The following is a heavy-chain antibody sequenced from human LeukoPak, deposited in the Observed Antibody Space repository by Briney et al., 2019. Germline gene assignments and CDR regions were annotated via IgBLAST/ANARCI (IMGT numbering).Heavy chain of an antibody. D-gene: IGHD3-16*02. CDR3: AREEDYVWGSYRPVQGWFDP. V-gene: IGHV4-39*07. J-gene: IGHJ5*02. Sequence: PPETLSLTCTVSGGSISSSSYYWGWIRQPPGKGLEWIGSIYYSGSTYYNPSLKSRVTISVDTSKNQFSLKLSSVTAADTAVYYCAREEDYVWGSYRPVQGWFDPWGQGTLVTVSS. CDR1: GGSISSSSYY. CDR2: IYYSGST.